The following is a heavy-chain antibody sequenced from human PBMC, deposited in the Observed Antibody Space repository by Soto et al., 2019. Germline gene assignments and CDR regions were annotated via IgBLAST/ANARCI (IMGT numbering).Heavy chain of an antibody. CDR2: IIPIFGTA. Sequence: QVQLVQSGAEVKKPGSSVKVSCKASGGTFSSYAISWVRQAPGQGHEWMGGIIPIFGTANYAQKFQGRVTITADESTSTAYMELSSLRSEDTAVYYCAREWAKCIAAAGTGEDYWGQGTLVTVSS. V-gene: IGHV1-69*01. CDR3: AREWAKCIAAAGTGEDY. CDR1: GGTFSSYA. J-gene: IGHJ4*02. D-gene: IGHD6-13*01.